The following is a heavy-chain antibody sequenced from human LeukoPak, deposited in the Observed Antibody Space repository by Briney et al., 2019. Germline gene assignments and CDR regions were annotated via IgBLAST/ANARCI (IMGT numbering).Heavy chain of an antibody. J-gene: IGHJ4*02. V-gene: IGHV3-43*02. Sequence: GGSLRLSCAASGFTFDDYAMHWVRQAPGKGLEWVSLISGDGDNTFYADSVKGRFTISRDDSKSSLYLQMDSLRTEDTAFYYCGKDFRYYDSGGFSLGIEYWGQGTLVTVSS. CDR1: GFTFDDYA. D-gene: IGHD3-22*01. CDR2: ISGDGDNT. CDR3: GKDFRYYDSGGFSLGIEY.